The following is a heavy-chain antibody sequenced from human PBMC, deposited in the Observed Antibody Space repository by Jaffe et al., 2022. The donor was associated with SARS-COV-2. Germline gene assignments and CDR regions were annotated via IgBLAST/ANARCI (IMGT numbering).Heavy chain of an antibody. Sequence: QVQLVESGGGVVQPGRSLRLSCAASGFIFSSYGILWVRQAPGKGLEWVAIIWYDGSNKYYADSVKGRFTISRDNSKNTLYLQMNSLRAEDTAMYYCARDSGYSSSSGYWVSFDYWGQGTLVTVSS. CDR2: IWYDGSNK. CDR3: ARDSGYSSSSGYWVSFDY. V-gene: IGHV3-33*01. D-gene: IGHD6-6*01. CDR1: GFIFSSYG. J-gene: IGHJ4*02.